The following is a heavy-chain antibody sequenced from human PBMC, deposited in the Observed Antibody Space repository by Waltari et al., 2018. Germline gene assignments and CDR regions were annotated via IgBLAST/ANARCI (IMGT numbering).Heavy chain of an antibody. CDR2: GGTKATAYGT. CDR3: TRVARGRTSSQFDY. D-gene: IGHD1-1*01. J-gene: IGHJ4*02. CDR1: GFSFSDSA. V-gene: IGHV3-73*01. Sequence: VELLQSGGGVVQPGGSLNLSCVVAGFSFSDSAIHWVRQTSAKGLGWIVRGGTKATAYGTVYGPSVKGRFTISRDDSRNTAYLQMTSLQSDDTAKYYCTRVARGRTSSQFDYWGQGTLVTVSS.